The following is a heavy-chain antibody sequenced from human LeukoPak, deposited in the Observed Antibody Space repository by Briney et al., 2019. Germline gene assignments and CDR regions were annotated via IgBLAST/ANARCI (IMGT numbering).Heavy chain of an antibody. D-gene: IGHD4-11*01. CDR2: IYYSRST. V-gene: IGHV4-39*01. CDR1: GGSISSSNYY. CDR3: ASRTVAVEGIDP. Sequence: SETLSLTYTVSGGSISSSNYYWGWIRQPPGKGLEWIGSIYYSRSTYYNPSLKSRVTISVDTSKNQFSLNLTSVTAADTAVYYCASRTVAVEGIDPWGQGTLVTVSS. J-gene: IGHJ5*02.